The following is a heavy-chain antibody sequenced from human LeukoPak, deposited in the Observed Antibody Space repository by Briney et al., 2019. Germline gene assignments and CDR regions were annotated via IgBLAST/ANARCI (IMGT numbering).Heavy chain of an antibody. CDR3: ARDSRNNGYY. J-gene: IGHJ4*02. CDR2: ISWNSSDT. CDR1: GFTFDDYA. Sequence: GGSLRLSCAASGFTFDDYATHWVRQAPGKGLEWVSSISWNSSDTDYADSVKGRFTISRDNTKNSLSLEMNSLRAEDTAVYYCARDSRNNGYYWGQGAVVTVSS. V-gene: IGHV3-9*01. D-gene: IGHD1/OR15-1a*01.